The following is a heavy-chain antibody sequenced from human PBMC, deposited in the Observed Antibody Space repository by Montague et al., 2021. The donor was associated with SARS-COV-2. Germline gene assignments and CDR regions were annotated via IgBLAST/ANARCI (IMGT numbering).Heavy chain of an antibody. CDR2: ISYSGST. J-gene: IGHJ6*02. CDR3: GLGRGFAVGNHYYYSHGLDV. V-gene: IGHV4-39*07. Sequence: SETLSLTCTVSGGSIRSSSHFWGWFRQPPGQRLEWIGTISYSGSTYYSPSLKSRVIISADTSKNQFSLNLRSVTAADTAVYFCGLGRGFAVGNHYYYSHGLDVWGQGTTVTVSS. D-gene: IGHD3-10*01. CDR1: GGSIRSSSHF.